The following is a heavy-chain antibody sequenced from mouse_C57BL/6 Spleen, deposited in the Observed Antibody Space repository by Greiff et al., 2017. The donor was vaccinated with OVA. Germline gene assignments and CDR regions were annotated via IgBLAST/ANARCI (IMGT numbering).Heavy chain of an antibody. CDR2: ISSGGSYT. Sequence: EVMLVESGGDLVKPGGSLKLSCAASGFTFSSYGMSWVRQTPDKRLEWVATISSGGSYTYYPDSVKGRFTISRDNAKNTLYLQMSSLKSEDTAMYYCARHEDSNYNVDYWGQGTTLTVSS. CDR3: ARHEDSNYNVDY. V-gene: IGHV5-6*02. CDR1: GFTFSSYG. J-gene: IGHJ2*01. D-gene: IGHD2-5*01.